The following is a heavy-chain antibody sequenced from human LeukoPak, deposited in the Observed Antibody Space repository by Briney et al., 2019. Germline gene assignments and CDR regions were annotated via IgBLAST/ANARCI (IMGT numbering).Heavy chain of an antibody. J-gene: IGHJ4*02. CDR1: GGSINSGAYY. D-gene: IGHD3-3*01. CDR3: AAGRITIFGVVLARIDY. CDR2: IYYSGST. V-gene: IGHV4-30-4*08. Sequence: SETLSLTCTVSGGSINSGAYYWSWIRQHPGKGLEWIGYIYYSGSTYYNPSLKSRVTISVDTSKNQFSLKLSSVTAADTAVYYCAAGRITIFGVVLARIDYWGQGTLVTVSS.